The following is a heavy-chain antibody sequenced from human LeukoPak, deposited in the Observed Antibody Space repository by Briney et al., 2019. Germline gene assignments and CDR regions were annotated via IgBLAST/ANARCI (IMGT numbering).Heavy chain of an antibody. CDR2: IYYSGST. D-gene: IGHD3-3*01. Sequence: SETLSLTCTVSGGSISSYYWSWIRQPPGKGLEWIGYIYYSGSTNYNPSLKSRVTISVDTSKNQFSLKLSSVTAADTAVYYCARDRFLEWLRYSKGNAFDIWGQGTLVTVSS. J-gene: IGHJ4*02. CDR3: ARDRFLEWLRYSKGNAFDI. V-gene: IGHV4-59*01. CDR1: GGSISSYY.